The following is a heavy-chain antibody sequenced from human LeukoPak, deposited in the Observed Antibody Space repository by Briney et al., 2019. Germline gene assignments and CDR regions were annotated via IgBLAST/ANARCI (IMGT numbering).Heavy chain of an antibody. CDR1: GFTFSSYG. J-gene: IGHJ5*02. CDR3: CRRYSNYDRVDWFDP. Sequence: GGSLRLSCAASGFTFSSYGMHWVRQAPGKGLEWVAVISYDGSNKYYADSVKGRFTISRDNSKNTLYLQMNSLRVEDTAVYYCCRRYSNYDRVDWFDPWGQGTLVTVSS. CDR2: ISYDGSNK. D-gene: IGHD4-11*01. V-gene: IGHV3-30*03.